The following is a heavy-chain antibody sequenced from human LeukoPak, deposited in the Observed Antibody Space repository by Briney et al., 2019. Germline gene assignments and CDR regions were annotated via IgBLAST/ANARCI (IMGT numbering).Heavy chain of an antibody. D-gene: IGHD4-17*01. V-gene: IGHV3-21*03. J-gene: IGHJ4*02. Sequence: GGSLRLSCAASGFTFSSYSMNWVRQAPGKGLEWVSSISSSSSYIYYADSVKGRFTISRDDSKNTLYLQMNSLKTEDTAVYYCTTDVDGDYVWGQGTLVTVSS. CDR1: GFTFSSYS. CDR2: ISSSSSYI. CDR3: TTDVDGDYV.